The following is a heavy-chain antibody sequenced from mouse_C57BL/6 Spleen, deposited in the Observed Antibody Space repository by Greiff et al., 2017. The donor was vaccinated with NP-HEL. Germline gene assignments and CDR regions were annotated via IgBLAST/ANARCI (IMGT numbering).Heavy chain of an antibody. CDR1: GFTFSSYG. J-gene: IGHJ4*01. CDR3: ARPLGLAMDY. V-gene: IGHV5-6*01. CDR2: ISSGGSYT. Sequence: EVMLVESGGDLVKPGGSLKLSCAASGFTFSSYGMSWVRQTPDKRLEWVATISSGGSYTYYPDSVKGRFTISRDNAKNTLYLQMSSLKSEDTAMYYCARPLGLAMDYWGQGTSVTVSS. D-gene: IGHD4-1*01.